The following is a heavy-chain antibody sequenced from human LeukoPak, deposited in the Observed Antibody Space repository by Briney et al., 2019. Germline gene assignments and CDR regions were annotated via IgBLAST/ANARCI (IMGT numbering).Heavy chain of an antibody. J-gene: IGHJ4*02. D-gene: IGHD5-24*01. CDR3: ARAAAVEMATTSFDY. Sequence: SVKVSCKASGGTFSSYAISWVRQAPGQGLEWMGGIIPIFGTANYAQKFQGRVTITADESTSTAYMELSSLRSEDTAVYYCARAAAVEMATTSFDYWGQGTLVTVSS. V-gene: IGHV1-69*13. CDR1: GGTFSSYA. CDR2: IIPIFGTA.